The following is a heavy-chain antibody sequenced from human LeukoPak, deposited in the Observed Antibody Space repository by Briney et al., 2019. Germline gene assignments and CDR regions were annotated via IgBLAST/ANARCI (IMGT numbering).Heavy chain of an antibody. CDR2: IYYSGST. CDR3: AKGHCSSTSCLFDY. CDR1: GGSISSYY. Sequence: SETLSLTCTVSGGSISSYYWSWIRQPPGKGLEWIGYIYYSGSTNYNPSLKSRVTISVDTSRNQFSLKLSSVTAADTAVYYCAKGHCSSTSCLFDYWGQGTLVTVSS. J-gene: IGHJ4*02. D-gene: IGHD2-2*01. V-gene: IGHV4-59*01.